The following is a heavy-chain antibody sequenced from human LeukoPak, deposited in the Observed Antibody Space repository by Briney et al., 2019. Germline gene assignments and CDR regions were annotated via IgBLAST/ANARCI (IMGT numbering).Heavy chain of an antibody. V-gene: IGHV4-59*12. Sequence: GSLRLSCAASGFTFTNAWMSWVRQPPGKGLEWIGTFYYSGSTDYSPSLKSRVTISVDTSKNQLSLKLTSVTAADTAIYYCARDHYNESWFKYWGQGTLVTVSS. J-gene: IGHJ4*02. CDR3: ARDHYNESWFKY. CDR1: GFTFTNAW. CDR2: FYYSGST. D-gene: IGHD1-26*01.